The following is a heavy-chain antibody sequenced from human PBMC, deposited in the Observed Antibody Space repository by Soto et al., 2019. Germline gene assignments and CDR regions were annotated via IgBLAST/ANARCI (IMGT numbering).Heavy chain of an antibody. CDR1: GGSISSYY. J-gene: IGHJ4*02. CDR2: IYYSGST. V-gene: IGHV4-59*01. D-gene: IGHD6-19*01. Sequence: PSETLSLTCTVSGGSISSYYWSWIRQPPGKGPEWIGYIYYSGSTNYNPSLKSRVTISVDTSKNQFSLKLSSVTAADTAVYYCAREGIAVAGQFDYWGQGTLVTVS. CDR3: AREGIAVAGQFDY.